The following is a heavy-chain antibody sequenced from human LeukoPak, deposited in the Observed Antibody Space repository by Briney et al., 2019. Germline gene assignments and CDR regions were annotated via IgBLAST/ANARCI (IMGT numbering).Heavy chain of an antibody. Sequence: PGGSLRLSCAASGFTFSSYWMSWVRQAPGKGLEWVANIKQDGSEKYYVDSVKGRFTISRDNAKNSLYLQMNSLRAEDTAVYYCARDLRYYSDSSGSFDYWGQGTLVTVSS. CDR1: GFTFSSYW. CDR2: IKQDGSEK. CDR3: ARDLRYYSDSSGSFDY. J-gene: IGHJ4*02. V-gene: IGHV3-7*01. D-gene: IGHD3-22*01.